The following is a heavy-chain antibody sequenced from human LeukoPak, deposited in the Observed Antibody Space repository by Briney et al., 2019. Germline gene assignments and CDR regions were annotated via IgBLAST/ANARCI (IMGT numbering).Heavy chain of an antibody. CDR3: AKDGEVSWFGPESY. J-gene: IGHJ4*02. D-gene: IGHD3-10*01. CDR2: ISLDGSNK. CDR1: GFTFSSYG. Sequence: PGGSLRLSCAASGFTFSSYGVHWVRQAPGKGLEWVALISLDGSNKDYAESVKGRFTISRDSSKNTLYLQMNSLRAEDTAVYYCAKDGEVSWFGPESYWGQGTLVAVSS. V-gene: IGHV3-30*18.